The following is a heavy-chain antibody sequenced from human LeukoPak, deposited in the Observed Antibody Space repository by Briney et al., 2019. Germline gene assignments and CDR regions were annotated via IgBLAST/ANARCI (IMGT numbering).Heavy chain of an antibody. D-gene: IGHD3-10*01. J-gene: IGHJ3*02. CDR1: GGSISSSNW. V-gene: IGHV4-4*02. CDR3: ARDHSTRGFHRAFDI. CDR2: IYHSGST. Sequence: SETLSLTCAVSGGSISSSNWWSWVRQPPGKGLEWIGEIYHSGSTNYNPSLKSRVTISVDKSKNQFSLKLSSVTAADTAVYYCARDHSTRGFHRAFDIWGQGTMVTVSS.